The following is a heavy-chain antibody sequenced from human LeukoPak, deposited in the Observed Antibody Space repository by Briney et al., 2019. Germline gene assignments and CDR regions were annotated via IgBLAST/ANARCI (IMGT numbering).Heavy chain of an antibody. D-gene: IGHD1-26*01. CDR1: GFTFSSYA. J-gene: IGHJ4*02. V-gene: IGHV3-23*01. CDR2: ISGSGGST. Sequence: GGSLRLSCAASGFTFSSYAMSWVRQAPGKGLEWVSGISGSGGSTYYADSMRGRFTISRDNAKNPLFLQMSGLRAEDTAVYYCAREERRVSSRIDFWGQGTLVTVSS. CDR3: AREERRVSSRIDF.